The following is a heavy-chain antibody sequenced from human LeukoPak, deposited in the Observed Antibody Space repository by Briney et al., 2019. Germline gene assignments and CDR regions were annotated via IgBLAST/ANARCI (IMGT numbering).Heavy chain of an antibody. Sequence: PSETLSHTCADYGGSFSGYYWSWIRQPPGKGLEWIGEINHSGSTNYNPSLKSRVTISVDTSKNQFSLKLSSVTAADTAVYYCARSSGDCSGGSCFDYWGQGTLVTVSS. J-gene: IGHJ4*02. V-gene: IGHV4-34*01. D-gene: IGHD2-15*01. CDR3: ARSSGDCSGGSCFDY. CDR1: GGSFSGYY. CDR2: INHSGST.